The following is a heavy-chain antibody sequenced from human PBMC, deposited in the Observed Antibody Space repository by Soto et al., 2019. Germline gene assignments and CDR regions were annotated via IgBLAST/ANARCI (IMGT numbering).Heavy chain of an antibody. CDR3: ASPRAVEYSSSWYLALYY. V-gene: IGHV1-46*01. CDR1: GYTFTSYY. CDR2: INPSGGST. J-gene: IGHJ4*02. D-gene: IGHD6-13*01. Sequence: ASVKVSCKASGYTFTSYYMHWVRQAPGQGLEWMGIINPSGGSTSYAQKFQGRVTMTRDTSTSTVYMELSSLRSEDTAVYYCASPRAVEYSSSWYLALYYWGQGTLVTVSS.